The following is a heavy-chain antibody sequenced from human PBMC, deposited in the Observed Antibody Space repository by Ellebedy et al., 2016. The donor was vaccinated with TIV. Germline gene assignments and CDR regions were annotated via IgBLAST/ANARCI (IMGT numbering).Heavy chain of an antibody. CDR1: GFTFSDHY. CDR3: ARDTTSDY. V-gene: IGHV3-72*01. Sequence: PGGSLRLSCAAPGFTFSDHYMDWVRLAPGKGPEWVGRSRNKAKSYTTDYAASVKGRFTISRDDSKNSLYLQMNSLKTEDTAIYYCARDTTSDYWGQGALVTVSS. D-gene: IGHD1-1*01. CDR2: SRNKAKSYTT. J-gene: IGHJ4*02.